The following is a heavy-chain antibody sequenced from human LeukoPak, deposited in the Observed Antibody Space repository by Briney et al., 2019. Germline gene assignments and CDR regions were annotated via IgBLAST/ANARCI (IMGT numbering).Heavy chain of an antibody. J-gene: IGHJ5*02. D-gene: IGHD3-22*01. Sequence: GGSLRLSCAASGFTFDDYGMSWVRQAPGKGLEGGSGINWSGGSTGYADSVKGRFTSSRDKAKNSLYLQMTSLRAEDTALYHCARVGYDSSGYYYSPWGQGTLVTVSS. CDR3: ARVGYDSSGYYYSP. CDR1: GFTFDDYG. V-gene: IGHV3-20*01. CDR2: INWSGGST.